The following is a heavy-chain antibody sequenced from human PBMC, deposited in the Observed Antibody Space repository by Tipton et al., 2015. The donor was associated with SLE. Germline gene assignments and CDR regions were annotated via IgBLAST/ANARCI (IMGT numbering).Heavy chain of an antibody. D-gene: IGHD1-26*01. CDR3: ARHRSGSSWLDP. Sequence: TLSLTCTVFGDPISSSGYQWGWIRQPPGKGLEWIGRISYSENTYYNPSLRSRVTLLLDMSKNQFSLKVSSVTAADTAVYFCARHRSGSSWLDPWGQGTLVTVAS. J-gene: IGHJ5*02. V-gene: IGHV4-39*07. CDR1: GDPISSSGYQ. CDR2: ISYSENT.